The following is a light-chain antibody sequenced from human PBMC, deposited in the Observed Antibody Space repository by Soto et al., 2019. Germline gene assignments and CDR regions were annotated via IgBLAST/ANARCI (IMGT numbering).Light chain of an antibody. CDR3: TSYAGSNNLVV. CDR2: DVS. J-gene: IGLJ2*01. Sequence: QSALTQPPSASGSPGQSVTISSTGTSSDVGGYNYVSWYQQHPGKAPKLMIYDVSKRPSGVPDRFSGSKSGNTASLTVSGLQAEDEADYYCTSYAGSNNLVVFGGGTKVTVL. CDR1: SSDVGGYNY. V-gene: IGLV2-8*01.